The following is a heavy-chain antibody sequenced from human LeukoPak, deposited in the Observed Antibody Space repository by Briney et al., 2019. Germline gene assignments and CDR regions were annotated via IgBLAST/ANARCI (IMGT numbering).Heavy chain of an antibody. CDR2: ISGSAEST. CDR3: ANQAGLYSGSSLDY. J-gene: IGHJ4*02. Sequence: GGSLRLSCAASGFTFSNFAMSWVRQAPGKGLEYISVISGSAESTNYADSVKGRFTISRDNSKNMLYLQMNSLRAEDTAVYYCANQAGLYSGSSLDYWGQGTLVTVSS. D-gene: IGHD1-26*01. V-gene: IGHV3-23*01. CDR1: GFTFSNFA.